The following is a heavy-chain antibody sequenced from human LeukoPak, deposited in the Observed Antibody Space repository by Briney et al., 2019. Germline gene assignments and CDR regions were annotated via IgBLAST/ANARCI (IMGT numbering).Heavy chain of an antibody. V-gene: IGHV3-23*01. J-gene: IGHJ6*02. Sequence: PGGSLRLSCAASGFTFSSYAMSWVRQAPGKGLEWLSSISGSGSSTYYADSVKGRFTISRDNSKNMLYLQMISLRAEDTAVYYCARIGIPYYYYGMDVWGQGTTVTVSS. CDR1: GFTFSSYA. CDR2: ISGSGSST. CDR3: ARIGIPYYYYGMDV.